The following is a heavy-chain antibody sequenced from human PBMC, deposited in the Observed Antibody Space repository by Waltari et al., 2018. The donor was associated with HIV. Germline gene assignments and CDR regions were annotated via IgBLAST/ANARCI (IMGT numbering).Heavy chain of an antibody. D-gene: IGHD2-8*02. J-gene: IGHJ3*02. CDR2: IKQDGSEK. CDR1: GFTFSSYW. CDR3: ARGRAGGAFDI. V-gene: IGHV3-7*04. Sequence: EVQLVESGGGLVQPGGSLRLSCAASGFTFSSYWMSWVRQAQGKGLEWVANIKQDGSEKYYVDSVKGRFTISRDNAKNSLYLQMNSLRAEDTAVYYCARGRAGGAFDIWGQGTMVTVSS.